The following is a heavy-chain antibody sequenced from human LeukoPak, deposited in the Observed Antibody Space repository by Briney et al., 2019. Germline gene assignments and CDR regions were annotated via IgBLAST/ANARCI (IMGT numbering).Heavy chain of an antibody. D-gene: IGHD3-10*02. CDR2: ILDTGNT. J-gene: IGHJ4*02. CDR1: GGSMSGSY. V-gene: IGHV4-59*08. CDR3: ARHYVSKNYFEF. Sequence: SETLSLTCAVSGGSMSGSYWSWIRQTPGTGLEWMGYILDTGNTRYNPSLGSRIAISVDTSRNQFSLNLNSLTATDTAVYFCARHYVSKNYFEFWGQGILVSVSS.